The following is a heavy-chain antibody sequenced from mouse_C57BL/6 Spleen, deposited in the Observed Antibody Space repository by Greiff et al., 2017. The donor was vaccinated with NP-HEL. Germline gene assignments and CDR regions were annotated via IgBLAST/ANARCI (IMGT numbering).Heavy chain of an antibody. V-gene: IGHV1-55*01. CDR3: ASGTDGYYVGYYAMDY. J-gene: IGHJ4*01. Sequence: QVQLQQPGAELVKPGASVKMSCKASGYTFTSYWITWVKQRPGQGLEWIGDIYPGSGSTNYNEKFKSKATLTVDTSSSTAYMQLSSLTSEDSAVYYCASGTDGYYVGYYAMDYWGQGTSVTVSS. CDR2: IYPGSGST. CDR1: GYTFTSYW. D-gene: IGHD2-3*01.